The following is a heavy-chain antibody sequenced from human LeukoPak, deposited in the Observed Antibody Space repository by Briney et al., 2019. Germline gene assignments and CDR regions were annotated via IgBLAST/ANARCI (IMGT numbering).Heavy chain of an antibody. CDR2: ISGSGGST. Sequence: GGSLGLSCAASGFTFSSYAMSWVRQAPGKGLEWVSAISGSGGSTYYADSVKGRFTISRDNSKNTLYLQMNSLRAEDTAVYYCARIYDFWSGYWSDYWGQGTLVTVSS. CDR3: ARIYDFWSGYWSDY. V-gene: IGHV3-23*01. D-gene: IGHD3-3*01. CDR1: GFTFSSYA. J-gene: IGHJ4*02.